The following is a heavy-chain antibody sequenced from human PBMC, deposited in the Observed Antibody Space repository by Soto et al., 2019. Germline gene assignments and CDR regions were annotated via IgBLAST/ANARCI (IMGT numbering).Heavy chain of an antibody. CDR3: ARGDRGGFDL. V-gene: IGHV3-74*01. D-gene: IGHD3-10*01. Sequence: GESLKISCAASGFTFDYYWMHWVRQAPGKGLVWVSRVHSDGTTTTYADSVKGRFTISRDNARNTVSLQMSSLRAEDTAIYYCARGDRGGFDLWGHGTVVTVSS. CDR2: VHSDGTTT. J-gene: IGHJ3*01. CDR1: GFTFDYYW.